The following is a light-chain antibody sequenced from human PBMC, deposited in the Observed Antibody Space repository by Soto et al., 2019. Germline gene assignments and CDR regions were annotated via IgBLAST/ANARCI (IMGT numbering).Light chain of an antibody. CDR3: QQYGSSPYT. J-gene: IGKJ2*01. V-gene: IGKV3-20*01. Sequence: EIVLTQSPGTLSLSPGERATLSCRASQSVSSSYLAWYQQKPDQAPRLIIYGASSRATGIPDRFSGSGSGTDFTLTVSRLEPEDFAVYFCQQYGSSPYTFGQGTKLEIK. CDR1: QSVSSSY. CDR2: GAS.